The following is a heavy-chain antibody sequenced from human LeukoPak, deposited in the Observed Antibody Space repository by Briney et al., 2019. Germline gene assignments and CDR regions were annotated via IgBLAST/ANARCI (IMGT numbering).Heavy chain of an antibody. Sequence: SETLSLTCTVSGGSIGSSSYYWGWIRQPPGKGLEWIGSIYYSGSTYYNPSLKSRVTISVDTSKNQFSLKLSSVTAADTAVYYCARGLFRSGWTFDYWGQGTLVTVSS. CDR1: GGSIGSSSYY. V-gene: IGHV4-39*01. J-gene: IGHJ4*02. D-gene: IGHD6-19*01. CDR3: ARGLFRSGWTFDY. CDR2: IYYSGST.